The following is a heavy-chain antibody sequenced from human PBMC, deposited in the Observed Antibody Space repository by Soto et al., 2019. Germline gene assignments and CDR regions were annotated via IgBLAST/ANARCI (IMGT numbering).Heavy chain of an antibody. J-gene: IGHJ5*02. CDR1: GFTFSSYA. D-gene: IGHD1-1*01. Sequence: EVQLLESGGGLVQPGGSLRLSCAASGFTFSSYAMSWVRQAPGTGLEGVSSISGSGGDTYYADSVRGRFTISRDNSKNTLFLQMNSLGAEDTAVYYCAKDRSASGTTVRFDPWGQGTLVTVSS. CDR2: ISGSGGDT. V-gene: IGHV3-23*01. CDR3: AKDRSASGTTVRFDP.